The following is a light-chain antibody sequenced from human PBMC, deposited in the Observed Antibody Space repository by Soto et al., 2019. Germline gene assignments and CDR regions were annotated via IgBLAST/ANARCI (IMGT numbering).Light chain of an antibody. J-gene: IGKJ1*01. CDR1: QNINWY. CDR2: EAA. Sequence: DIQMTQSPSTLSASVGDRVTITCRASQNINWYLAWYQQKPGKAPKLLISEAASLPRGVPSRFSGSGSGTEFPLTISSLQPDDFATYYCQQYNTYWTFGQGTKVDIK. V-gene: IGKV1-5*03. CDR3: QQYNTYWT.